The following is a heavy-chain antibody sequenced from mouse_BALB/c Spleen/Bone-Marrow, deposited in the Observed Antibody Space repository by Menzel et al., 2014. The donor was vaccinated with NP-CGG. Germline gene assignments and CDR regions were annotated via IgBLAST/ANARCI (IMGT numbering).Heavy chain of an antibody. Sequence: EVKLVESGPELVKPGASMKISCKASGYSFTGYTMNWVKQSHGKNLEWIGLINPYNGGTNYNQKSKGKATLTVDKSSSTAYMELLSLTSEDSAVYYCARDYYGFSYGFAYWGQGTLVTVSA. CDR3: ARDYYGFSYGFAY. D-gene: IGHD1-1*01. J-gene: IGHJ3*01. CDR2: INPYNGGT. V-gene: IGHV1-26*01. CDR1: GYSFTGYT.